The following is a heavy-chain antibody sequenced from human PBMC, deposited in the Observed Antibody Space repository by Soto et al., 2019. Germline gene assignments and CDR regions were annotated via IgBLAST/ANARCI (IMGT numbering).Heavy chain of an antibody. CDR1: GDDFSTYW. Sequence: PGESLKSSCKGSGDDFSTYWIGWVRQVPGKGLEWMGIIYPEDSETKYSPSFQGQVTISADKSINTAYLHWKSLKSSDSAIYYCAGREGVRDRGGDGSDVCGPAAMGT. J-gene: IGHJ3*01. CDR2: IYPEDSET. CDR3: AGREGVRDRGGDGSDV. D-gene: IGHD1-26*01. V-gene: IGHV5-51*01.